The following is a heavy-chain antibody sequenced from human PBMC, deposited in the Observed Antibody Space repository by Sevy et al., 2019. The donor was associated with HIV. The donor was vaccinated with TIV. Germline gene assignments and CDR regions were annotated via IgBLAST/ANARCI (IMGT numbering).Heavy chain of an antibody. J-gene: IGHJ4*02. Sequence: GGSLRLSCAASGFTFSEYGMHWVRQAPGKGLEWVAVISHDGRNNKYNVDSVKGRFTISRDNSKNTLYLQMNSLRAEDTAIYYCARGRGEMLSSAFNYWGQGTLVTVSS. CDR2: ISHDGRNNK. V-gene: IGHV3-30*04. CDR3: ARGRGEMLSSAFNY. D-gene: IGHD3-16*01. CDR1: GFTFSEYG.